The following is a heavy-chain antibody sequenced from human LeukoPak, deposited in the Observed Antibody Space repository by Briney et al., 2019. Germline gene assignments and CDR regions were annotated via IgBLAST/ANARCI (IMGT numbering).Heavy chain of an antibody. D-gene: IGHD3-10*01. CDR2: ISGSGGST. CDR3: AKSGALGGPRDFGGYFDL. CDR1: GFTFSSYA. V-gene: IGHV3-23*01. Sequence: PGGSLRLSCAASGFTFSSYAMSWVRQAPGKGLEWVSAISGSGGSTYYADSVKGRFTISRDNSKNTLYLQMNSLRAEDTAVYYCAKSGALGGPRDFGGYFDLWGRGTLVTVSS. J-gene: IGHJ2*01.